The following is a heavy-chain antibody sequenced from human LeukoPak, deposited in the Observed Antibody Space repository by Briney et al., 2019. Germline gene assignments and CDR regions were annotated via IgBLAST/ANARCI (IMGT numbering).Heavy chain of an antibody. D-gene: IGHD4-17*01. V-gene: IGHV4-30-4*08. CDR2: IYYSGST. CDR3: ARALYGDHDY. J-gene: IGHJ4*02. Sequence: SETLSLTCTVSGGSISSSSYYWGWIRQPPGKGLEWIGYIYYSGSTYYNPSLKSRVTISVDTSKNQFSLKLSSVTAADTAVYYCARALYGDHDYWGQGTLVTVSS. CDR1: GGSISSSSYY.